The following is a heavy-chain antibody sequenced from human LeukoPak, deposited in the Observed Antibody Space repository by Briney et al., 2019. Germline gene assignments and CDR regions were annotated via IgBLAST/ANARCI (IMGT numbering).Heavy chain of an antibody. D-gene: IGHD1-14*01. CDR3: ATGVAAPDY. CDR1: GGSISSGGYY. V-gene: IGHV4-30-2*01. CDR2: IYHSGST. J-gene: IGHJ4*02. Sequence: TSETLSLTCTVSGGSISSGGYYWSWIRQPSGKGLEWIGYIYHSGSTYYNPSLKSRVTISVDRSKNQFSLKLSSVTAADTAVYYCATGVAAPDYWGQGTLVTVSS.